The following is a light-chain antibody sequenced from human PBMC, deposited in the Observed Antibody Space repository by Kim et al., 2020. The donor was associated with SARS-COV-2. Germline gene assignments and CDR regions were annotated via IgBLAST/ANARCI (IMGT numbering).Light chain of an antibody. CDR1: QSVSSGY. CDR3: QQYSSTRTWT. CDR2: GTS. Sequence: DIVLTQSPGTLSLSPGDRATLSCRASQSVSSGYMAWYQQKPGQPPRLLIYGTSTRAAGIPGRFSVSGSGTEFTLTISRLEPDDFAVYYCQQYSSTRTWTFGQGTKVDIK. J-gene: IGKJ1*01. V-gene: IGKV3-20*01.